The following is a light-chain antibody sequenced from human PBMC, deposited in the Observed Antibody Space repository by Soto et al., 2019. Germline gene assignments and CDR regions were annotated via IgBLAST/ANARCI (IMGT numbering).Light chain of an antibody. CDR1: QSVSSSY. CDR3: HQYGSSPPYT. CDR2: GAS. J-gene: IGKJ2*01. V-gene: IGKV3-20*01. Sequence: EIVLTQSPGTLSLSPGERATLSCRASQSVSSSYLAWYQQKPGQAPRLLIYGASSRATGIPPRFCGSGSGTDFTLTISRLEPEDFAVYYCHQYGSSPPYTFGQGTKLEIK.